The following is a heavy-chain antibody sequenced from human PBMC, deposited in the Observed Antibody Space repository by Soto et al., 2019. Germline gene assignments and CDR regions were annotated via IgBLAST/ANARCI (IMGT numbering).Heavy chain of an antibody. CDR3: ARATTVKEGGWMTSRGMDV. CDR1: GFTFSSYS. J-gene: IGHJ6*02. Sequence: EVQLVESGGGLVQPGGSLRLSCAASGFTFSSYSMNWVRQAPGKGLEWVSYISSSSSTIYYADSVKGRFTISRDNAKNSQYLQMNSLRDEDTAVYYCARATTVKEGGWMTSRGMDVWGQGTTVTVSS. V-gene: IGHV3-48*02. D-gene: IGHD4-17*01. CDR2: ISSSSSTI.